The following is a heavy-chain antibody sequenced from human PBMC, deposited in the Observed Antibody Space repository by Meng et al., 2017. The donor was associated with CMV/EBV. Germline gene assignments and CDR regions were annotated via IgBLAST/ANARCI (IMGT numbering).Heavy chain of an antibody. CDR1: GFTFSSYA. CDR2: ISGSGGST. J-gene: IGHJ6*02. CDR3: ARGFRDAGGTYYYYGMDV. D-gene: IGHD5-24*01. V-gene: IGHV3-23*01. Sequence: GESLKISCAASGFTFSSYAMSWVRQAPGKGLEWVSAISGSGGSTYYADSVKGRFTISRDNSKNTLYLQMNSLRAEDTAVYYCARGFRDAGGTYYYYGMDVWGQGTTVTVSS.